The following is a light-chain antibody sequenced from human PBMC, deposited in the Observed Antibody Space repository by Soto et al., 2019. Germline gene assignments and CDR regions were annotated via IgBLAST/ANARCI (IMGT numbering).Light chain of an antibody. J-gene: IGKJ5*01. CDR1: QRISGW. CDR3: QQHNNWPPIT. CDR2: DVS. Sequence: DIQMTQSPSTLSASVGDTATITCRASQRISGWLAWHQQNPGKAPQLLIYDVSALKRGVPPRFSGSGSGTEFTLTISSLQSEDFAVYYCQQHNNWPPITFGQGTRLEIK. V-gene: IGKV1-5*01.